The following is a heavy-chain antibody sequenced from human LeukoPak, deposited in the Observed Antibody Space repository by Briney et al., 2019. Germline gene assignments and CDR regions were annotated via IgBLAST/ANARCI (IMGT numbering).Heavy chain of an antibody. CDR1: GFTFSDHY. D-gene: IGHD3-3*01. CDR3: ARAHYDFWSGYYYDY. CDR2: TRNKANSYTT. Sequence: QPGGSLRLSCAASGFTFSDHYMDWVRQPPGKRLEWVGRTRNKANSYTTEYAASVKGRFTISRDDSKNSLYLQMNSLKTEDTAVYYCARAHYDFWSGYYYDYWGQGTLVTVSS. V-gene: IGHV3-72*01. J-gene: IGHJ4*02.